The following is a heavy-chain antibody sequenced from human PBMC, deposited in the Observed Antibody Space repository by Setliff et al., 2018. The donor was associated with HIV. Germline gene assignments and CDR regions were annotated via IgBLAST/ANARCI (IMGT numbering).Heavy chain of an antibody. D-gene: IGHD3-3*01. CDR1: DGSISSSNW. CDR2: IYHTQNT. J-gene: IGHJ4*02. CDR3: ARGANFWSGYDS. Sequence: SETLSLTCAVSDGSISSSNWWSWVRQPPGKGLEWVGEIYHTQNTNYSPSLKSRVTISVDKSKNQFSLKLTSVTAADTAVYYCARGANFWSGYDSWGQGTLVTVSS. V-gene: IGHV4-4*02.